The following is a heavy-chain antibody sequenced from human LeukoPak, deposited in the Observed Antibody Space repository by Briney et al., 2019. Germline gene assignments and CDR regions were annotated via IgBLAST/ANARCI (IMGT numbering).Heavy chain of an antibody. D-gene: IGHD3-10*01. CDR1: GFTFSTHA. J-gene: IGHJ4*02. CDR2: ILYDGSNK. V-gene: IGHV3-30-3*01. CDR3: ARIPYGSGTYTDY. Sequence: PGGSLRLSCAASGFTFSTHAMHWVRQAPGKGLEWVALILYDGSNKHYADSVKGRFTISRDNSKNTLYLQMNSLRAEGTAVYYCARIPYGSGTYTDYWGQGTLVTVSS.